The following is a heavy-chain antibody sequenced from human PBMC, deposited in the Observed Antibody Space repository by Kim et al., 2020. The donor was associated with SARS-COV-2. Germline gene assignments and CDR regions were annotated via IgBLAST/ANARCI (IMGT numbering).Heavy chain of an antibody. V-gene: IGHV3-23*01. CDR3: AKELRLGELSPLAK. Sequence: ADSVKGRFTISRDNSKNTLYLQMNSLRAEDTAVYYCAKELRLGELSPLAKGGQGTLVTVSS. D-gene: IGHD3-16*02. J-gene: IGHJ4*02.